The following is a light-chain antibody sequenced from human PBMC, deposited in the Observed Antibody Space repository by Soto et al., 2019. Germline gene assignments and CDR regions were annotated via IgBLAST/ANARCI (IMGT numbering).Light chain of an antibody. J-gene: IGKJ2*01. CDR2: KAS. V-gene: IGKV1-5*03. Sequence: DIQMTQSPSTLSASVGDRVTITCRASQSISSWLAWYQQKPGKAPKLLIYKASSLESGVPSRFSGSRSGTEFTLTISSLQPDDFATYYCQQYNLLYTFGQGTKLEIK. CDR3: QQYNLLYT. CDR1: QSISSW.